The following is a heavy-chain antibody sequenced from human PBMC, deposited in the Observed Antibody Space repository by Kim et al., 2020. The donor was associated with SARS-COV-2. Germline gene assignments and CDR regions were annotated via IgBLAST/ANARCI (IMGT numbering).Heavy chain of an antibody. CDR3: ASGGIDGSPYAEYFHH. J-gene: IGHJ1*01. D-gene: IGHD1-26*01. Sequence: GGSLRLSCAASGFTFSRYAIHWVLQAPGKGLEWMAVISYDENTKYYADSVKGRFTISRDNFKNTLSLQMNSLRTEDTAVYYCASGGIDGSPYAEYFHHWGQGSLVTVSS. CDR1: GFTFSRYA. CDR2: ISYDENTK. V-gene: IGHV3-30-3*01.